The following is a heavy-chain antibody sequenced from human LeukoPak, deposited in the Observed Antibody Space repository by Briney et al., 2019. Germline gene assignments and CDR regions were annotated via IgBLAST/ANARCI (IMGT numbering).Heavy chain of an antibody. CDR3: TTGCSSTSCYGV. CDR1: RFTFSNAW. J-gene: IGHJ6*02. V-gene: IGHV3-15*01. CDR2: IKSKTDGGTT. Sequence: MPGGSLRLSCAASRFTFSNAWMSWVRQAPRKGLEWVGRIKSKTDGGTTDYAAPVKGRFTISRDDSKNTLYLQMNSLKTEDTAVYYCTTGCSSTSCYGVWGQGTTVTVSS. D-gene: IGHD2-2*01.